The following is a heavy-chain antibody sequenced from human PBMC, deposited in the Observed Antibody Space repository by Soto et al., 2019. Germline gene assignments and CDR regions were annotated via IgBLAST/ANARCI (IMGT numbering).Heavy chain of an antibody. Sequence: EVQLVESGGGLVQPGGSLRLSCAASGFTFSSYWMHWVRQAPGKGLVWVSRINSDGSSTSYADSVKGRFTISRDNAKNTLYLQMNSLRVEDTAVYYCARAIYCSSTICYKGYYYYGMDVWGQGTTVTVSS. D-gene: IGHD2-2*02. J-gene: IGHJ6*02. CDR2: INSDGSST. V-gene: IGHV3-74*01. CDR1: GFTFSSYW. CDR3: ARAIYCSSTICYKGYYYYGMDV.